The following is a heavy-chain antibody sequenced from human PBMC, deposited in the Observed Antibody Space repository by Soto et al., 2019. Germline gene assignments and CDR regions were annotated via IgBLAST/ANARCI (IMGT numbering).Heavy chain of an antibody. CDR3: AREKEGWFDP. V-gene: IGHV4-31*03. J-gene: IGHJ5*02. CDR1: GGSISSSSYY. CDR2: IYYSGST. Sequence: SETLSLTCTVSGGSISSSSYYWGWIRQHPGKGLEWIGYIYYSGSTYYNPSLKSRVTISVDTSKNQFSLKLSSVTAADTAVYYCAREKEGWFDPWGQGTLVTVSS.